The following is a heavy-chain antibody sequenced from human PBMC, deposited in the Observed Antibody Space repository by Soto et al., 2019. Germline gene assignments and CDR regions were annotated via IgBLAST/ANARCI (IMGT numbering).Heavy chain of an antibody. CDR3: AKDEGVGGTLGLFDY. D-gene: IGHD1-26*01. J-gene: IGHJ4*02. V-gene: IGHV3-30*18. CDR2: MSSDGSKI. Sequence: QVQLVESGGGAVQPGESLRLSCVASGFDFTYYAMHWVRQAPGKGLESVAVMSSDGSKIHHTDSVKGRFTISRDNSKNTLYLQMNSLRKEDTAVYFCAKDEGVGGTLGLFDYWGXGTLVSVSS. CDR1: GFDFTYYA.